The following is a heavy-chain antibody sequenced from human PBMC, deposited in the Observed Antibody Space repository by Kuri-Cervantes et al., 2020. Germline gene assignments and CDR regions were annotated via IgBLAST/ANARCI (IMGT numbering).Heavy chain of an antibody. V-gene: IGHV4-59*01. Sequence: ESLKISCTVSGGSISSYYWSWIRQPPGKGLEWIGYIYYSGSTNYNPSLKSRVTISVDTSKNQFSLKLSSVTAADTAVYYCARLPYSSGWYPLYYFDYWGQGTLVTVSS. CDR2: IYYSGST. J-gene: IGHJ4*02. CDR1: GGSISSYY. CDR3: ARLPYSSGWYPLYYFDY. D-gene: IGHD6-19*01.